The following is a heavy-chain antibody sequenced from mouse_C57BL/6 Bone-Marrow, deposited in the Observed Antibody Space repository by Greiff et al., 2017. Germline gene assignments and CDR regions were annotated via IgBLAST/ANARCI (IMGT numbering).Heavy chain of an antibody. V-gene: IGHV5-12*01. CDR3: ARPQPGAAWFAY. D-gene: IGHD3-1*01. CDR1: GFTFSDYY. J-gene: IGHJ3*01. CDR2: ISNGGGST. Sequence: EVNVVESGGGLVQPGGSLKLSCAASGFTFSDYYMYWVRQTPEKRLEWVAYISNGGGSTYYPDTVKGRFTISRDNAKNTLYLQMRRLKSEDTAMYYCARPQPGAAWFAYWGQGTLVTVSA.